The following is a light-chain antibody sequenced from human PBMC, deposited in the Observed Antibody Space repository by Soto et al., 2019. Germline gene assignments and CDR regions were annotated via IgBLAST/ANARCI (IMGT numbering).Light chain of an antibody. CDR2: GAS. Sequence: EIVMTQSPATLSVSPGERATLSCRATHSVTTNLAWYQQRPGQAPRLLLYGASTRATGVAARFGGGGSGAEFTLTISSLQSEYIAVYFCQQYDSWPYTFGQGTKLEIK. J-gene: IGKJ2*01. V-gene: IGKV3-15*01. CDR1: HSVTTN. CDR3: QQYDSWPYT.